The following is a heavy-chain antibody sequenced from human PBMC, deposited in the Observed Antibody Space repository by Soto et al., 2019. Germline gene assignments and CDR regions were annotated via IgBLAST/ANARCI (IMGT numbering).Heavy chain of an antibody. V-gene: IGHV1-46*01. CDR1: GYTFTTSY. CDR2: INPSGSST. J-gene: IGHJ4*02. Sequence: ASVKVSCKASGYTFTTSYIHWVRQAPGQGPEWMGLINPSGSSTRYAQRFQGRVTMTGDTSTSTVYMDLSSLRSEDTAIYFCARGYSSSRRYFDFWGQGALVTGSS. CDR3: ARGYSSSRRYFDF. D-gene: IGHD6-13*01.